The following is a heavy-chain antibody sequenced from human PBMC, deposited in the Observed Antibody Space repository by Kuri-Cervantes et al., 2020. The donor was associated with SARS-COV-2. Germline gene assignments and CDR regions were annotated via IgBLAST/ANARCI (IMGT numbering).Heavy chain of an antibody. CDR3: ARDRSTITIFGVVVYYYYMDV. D-gene: IGHD3-3*01. CDR2: IIPIFGTA. J-gene: IGHJ6*03. Sequence: SSVKVSCKASGGTFSSYAISWVRQAPGQGLEWMGGIIPIFGTANYAQKFQGRVTITTDESTSTAYMELSSLRSEDTAVYYCARDRSTITIFGVVVYYYYMDVWGKGTTVTVSS. V-gene: IGHV1-69*05. CDR1: GGTFSSYA.